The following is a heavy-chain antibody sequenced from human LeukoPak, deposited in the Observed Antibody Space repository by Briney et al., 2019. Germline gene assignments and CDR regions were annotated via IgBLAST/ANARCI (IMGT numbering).Heavy chain of an antibody. CDR3: ARDHTVGQWPTHFDS. J-gene: IGHJ4*02. CDR2: IKQGGSEK. V-gene: IGHV3-7*01. CDR1: GFTFSNVW. Sequence: GGSLRLSCAASGFTFSNVWMNWVRQAPGKGLEWVANIKQGGSEKYYVDSVKGRFTISRDNAKNSLYLQMNSLRAEDTAVYYCARDHTVGQWPTHFDSWGQGTLVTVSS. D-gene: IGHD6-19*01.